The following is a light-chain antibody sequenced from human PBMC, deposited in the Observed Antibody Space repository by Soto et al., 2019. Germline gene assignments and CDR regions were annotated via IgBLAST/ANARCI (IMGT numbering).Light chain of an antibody. Sequence: DVQMTQSPSSLSASVGDRVTITCRAGHDINIYLAWYQQKPGKVPELLIDAASILQTGVPSRFRGSGSGTDFTLTISSLQPEDVATYYCQKYVRAPLAFGGGTKVEIK. V-gene: IGKV1-27*01. CDR1: HDINIY. CDR3: QKYVRAPLA. CDR2: AAS. J-gene: IGKJ4*01.